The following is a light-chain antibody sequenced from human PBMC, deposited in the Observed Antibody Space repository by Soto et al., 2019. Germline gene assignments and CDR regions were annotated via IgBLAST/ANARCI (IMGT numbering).Light chain of an antibody. CDR1: QSVSES. Sequence: EIVVTQSPATLSLYPGERATLSCRASQSVSESLAWYQQKPGQAPRLLIYDASSRATGIPDRFSGSGSGTDFTLTISRLEPEDFAVYYCQQYGSSPITFGQGTKVDIK. CDR2: DAS. CDR3: QQYGSSPIT. J-gene: IGKJ1*01. V-gene: IGKV3-20*01.